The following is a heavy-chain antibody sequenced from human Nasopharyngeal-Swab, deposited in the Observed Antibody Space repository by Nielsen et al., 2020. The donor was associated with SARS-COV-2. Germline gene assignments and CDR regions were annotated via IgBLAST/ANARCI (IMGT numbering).Heavy chain of an antibody. CDR3: ARDHSYYDSNGYYFDY. Sequence: SETLSLTFTVSGGSFSTYSWSWIRQPPGKGLEWIGYIHSSGPTNYNPSLKSRVTISVDTSKNQFSLKLSSVTAADTAVYYCARDHSYYDSNGYYFDYWGLGTLVTVSS. J-gene: IGHJ4*02. D-gene: IGHD3-22*01. CDR2: IHSSGPT. CDR1: GGSFSTYS. V-gene: IGHV4-59*01.